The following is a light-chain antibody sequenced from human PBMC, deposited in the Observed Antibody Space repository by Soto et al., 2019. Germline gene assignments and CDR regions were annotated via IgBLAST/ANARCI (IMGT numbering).Light chain of an antibody. CDR3: QQHGQWPIT. CDR1: QSVNSN. CDR2: GIS. Sequence: EKVITQSPATLSVSQGDRPTLCCKASQSVNSNYLAWYQQKPGQAPRLLIYGISKRATDIPDRFSGSGSGTEFTLTISSLQPEDFATYYCQQHGQWPITFGQGTLLEIK. V-gene: IGKV3D-15*01. J-gene: IGKJ5*01.